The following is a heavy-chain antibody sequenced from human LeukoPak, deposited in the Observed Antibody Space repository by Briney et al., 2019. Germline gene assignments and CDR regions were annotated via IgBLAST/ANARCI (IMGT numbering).Heavy chain of an antibody. CDR1: GFIFRSYW. CDR2: INTDGSST. V-gene: IGHV3-74*01. D-gene: IGHD1-26*01. CDR3: ARELVGGNSY. Sequence: GGSLRLSCAASGFIFRSYWMHWVRQAPGRGRVWVSRINTDGSSTNYADSVKGRFTISRDNAKNTLYLQMNSLRAEDTAVYYCARELVGGNSYWGQGTLVTVSS. J-gene: IGHJ4*02.